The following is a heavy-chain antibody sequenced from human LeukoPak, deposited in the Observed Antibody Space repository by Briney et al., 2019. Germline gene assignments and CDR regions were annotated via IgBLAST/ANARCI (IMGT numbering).Heavy chain of an antibody. V-gene: IGHV1-69*11. CDR2: IIPFLGTT. CDR3: ASTLSSPYYYGSGSYYYYMDV. CDR1: GGVFTTYA. J-gene: IGHJ6*03. D-gene: IGHD3-10*01. Sequence: SVKVSCKASGGVFTTYAISWVRQAPGQGLEWMGSIIPFLGTTNYAQKFQGRVTITTDESTSTAYMELSSLRSEDTAVYYCASTLSSPYYYGSGSYYYYMDVWGKGTTVTVSS.